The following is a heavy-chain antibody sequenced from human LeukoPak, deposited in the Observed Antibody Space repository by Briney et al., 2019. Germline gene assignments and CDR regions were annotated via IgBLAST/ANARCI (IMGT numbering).Heavy chain of an antibody. J-gene: IGHJ4*02. CDR2: ISHDGNIK. V-gene: IGHV3-30-3*01. Sequence: GGSLRLSCAAPGLTFHSYAMHWVRRAPGKGLQWVALISHDGNIKYYTNSVKGRFTISRDKSKNTLSLQMNSLRPEDTAVYYCARDSGDYYFDYWGQGTLVTVSS. D-gene: IGHD4-17*01. CDR1: GLTFHSYA. CDR3: ARDSGDYYFDY.